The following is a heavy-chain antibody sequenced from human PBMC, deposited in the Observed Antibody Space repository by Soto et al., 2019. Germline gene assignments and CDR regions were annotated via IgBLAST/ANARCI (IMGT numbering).Heavy chain of an antibody. CDR1: GYTFTNFG. J-gene: IGHJ6*02. CDR3: ARGLTEMATLGWYYGMDV. V-gene: IGHV1-18*01. CDR2: INAYNGNT. D-gene: IGHD5-12*01. Sequence: ASVKVSCKASGYTFTNFGINWVRQAPGQGLEWMGWINAYNGNTNYAQMLQGRVTMTTDTSTSTAYMELRSLRSDDTAVYYCARGLTEMATLGWYYGMDVWGQGTTVTVSS.